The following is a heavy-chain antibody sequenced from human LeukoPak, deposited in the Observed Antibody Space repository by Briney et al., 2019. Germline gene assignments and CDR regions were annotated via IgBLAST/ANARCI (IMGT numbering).Heavy chain of an antibody. V-gene: IGHV1-46*01. CDR1: GYTFTSYG. D-gene: IGHD3-9*01. Sequence: ASVKVSCKASGYTFTSYGISWVRQAPGQGLEWMGIINPSGGSTSYAQKFQGRVTMTRDTSTSTVYMELSSLRSEDTAVYYCARDGVLRHFDWLFYYYMDVWGKGTTVTVSS. J-gene: IGHJ6*03. CDR3: ARDGVLRHFDWLFYYYMDV. CDR2: INPSGGST.